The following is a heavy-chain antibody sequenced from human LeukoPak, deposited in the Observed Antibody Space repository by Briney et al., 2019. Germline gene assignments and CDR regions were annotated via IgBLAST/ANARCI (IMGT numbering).Heavy chain of an antibody. V-gene: IGHV4-30-2*01. CDR3: ARGGSITMVRGVPRWNWFDP. Sequence: LRLSCAASGFTFSSYAMSWIRQPPGKGLEWIGYIYHSGSTYYNPSLKSRVTISVDRSKNQFSLKLSSVTAADTAVYYCARGGSITMVRGVPRWNWFDPWGQGTLVTVSS. J-gene: IGHJ5*02. CDR2: IYHSGST. D-gene: IGHD3-10*01. CDR1: GFTFSSYA.